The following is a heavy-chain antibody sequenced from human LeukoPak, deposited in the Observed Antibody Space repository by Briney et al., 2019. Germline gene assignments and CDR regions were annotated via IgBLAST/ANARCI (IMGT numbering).Heavy chain of an antibody. Sequence: SETLSLTCAVSGASIASHSWWSWVRQPPGKGLEWIGYIYYSGSTNYNPSLKSRVTISVDTSKNQFSLKLSSVTAADTAVYYCARDRVRGNSNPFFDYWGQGTLVTVSS. D-gene: IGHD4-11*01. CDR1: GASIASHSW. CDR2: IYYSGST. CDR3: ARDRVRGNSNPFFDY. J-gene: IGHJ4*02. V-gene: IGHV4-59*11.